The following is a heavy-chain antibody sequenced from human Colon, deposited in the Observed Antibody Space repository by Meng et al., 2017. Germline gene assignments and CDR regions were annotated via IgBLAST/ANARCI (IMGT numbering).Heavy chain of an antibody. CDR3: ARSPYSGSALPFFDY. J-gene: IGHJ4*02. CDR1: GGSSRNDQG. Sequence: VQLQDPCPGLVKPSGTLFLTCDFSGGSSRNDQGWSLVRQAPGKGLEWIGEIYHSGGTNYNPSVKSRVSMSVDKSQNHFSLRLSSVTAADTAVYYCARSPYSGSALPFFDYWGQGSLVTISS. CDR2: IYHSGGT. V-gene: IGHV4-4*02. D-gene: IGHD1-26*01.